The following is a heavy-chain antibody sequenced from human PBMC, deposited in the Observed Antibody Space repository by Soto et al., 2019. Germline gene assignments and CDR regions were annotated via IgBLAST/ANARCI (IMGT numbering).Heavy chain of an antibody. V-gene: IGHV3-7*03. CDR3: ARYRVAGRTYDFDY. J-gene: IGHJ4*02. D-gene: IGHD3-10*01. CDR1: GFTFSAFW. Sequence: EVQLVESGGRLVQPGGSLRLSCAASGFTFSAFWMTWVRQAPGNGLEWVVNIREDGSVKYYADYVKGRFTISRDNDKNSRFLLMNSLRVEDTAVYYCARYRVAGRTYDFDYWGQGTLVTVSS. CDR2: IREDGSVK.